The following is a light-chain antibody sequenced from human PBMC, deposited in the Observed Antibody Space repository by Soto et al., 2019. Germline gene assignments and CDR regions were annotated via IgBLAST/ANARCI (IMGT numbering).Light chain of an antibody. V-gene: IGKV1-5*01. CDR2: DAS. J-gene: IGKJ1*01. Sequence: DIQMTQSSSTLSASVGDRVTITCRASQTISSWLAWYQQKPGKAPKVLIYDASNLESGVPSRFSGSGSGTEFTLTISSLQPDDFATYYCQQYDSYSWTFGQGTKVDIK. CDR1: QTISSW. CDR3: QQYDSYSWT.